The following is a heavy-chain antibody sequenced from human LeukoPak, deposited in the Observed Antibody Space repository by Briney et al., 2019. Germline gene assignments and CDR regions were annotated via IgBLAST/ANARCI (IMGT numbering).Heavy chain of an antibody. CDR3: ARGTGAGYYSYYYMDV. V-gene: IGHV4-59*01. Sequence: LRLSFASSGFTFRNYGMSWVRQAPGKGLEGMGYIYYSGSSNYNPSLKSRVTISVDTSKNQFSLKLSSVTAADTAVYYCARGTGAGYYSYYYMDVWGKGTTVTVSS. D-gene: IGHD6-13*01. J-gene: IGHJ6*03. CDR2: IYYSGSS. CDR1: GFTFRNYG.